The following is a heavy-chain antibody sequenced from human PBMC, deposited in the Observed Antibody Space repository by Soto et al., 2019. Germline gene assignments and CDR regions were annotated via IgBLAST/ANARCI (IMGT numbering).Heavy chain of an antibody. Sequence: GGSLRLSCGASGFTFSTYAMNWVRQAPGKGLEWVSTISVSGGSTYYADSVKGRFTISRDNSKNTVHLQMDSLGAEDTAVYYCARDLFRGPVGVDYWGQGTLVTVSS. J-gene: IGHJ4*02. V-gene: IGHV3-23*01. CDR1: GFTFSTYA. CDR2: ISVSGGST. D-gene: IGHD2-15*01. CDR3: ARDLFRGPVGVDY.